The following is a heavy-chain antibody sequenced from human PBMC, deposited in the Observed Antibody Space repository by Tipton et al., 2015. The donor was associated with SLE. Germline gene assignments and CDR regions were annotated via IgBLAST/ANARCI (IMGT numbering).Heavy chain of an antibody. CDR1: GGSISSGDYY. D-gene: IGHD5-18*01. CDR2: IYYSGIT. Sequence: TLSLTCTVSGGSISSGDYYWSWIRQPPGKGLEWIGYIYYSGITQYNPSLKSRLSISVDTSKNQFSLKLSSVTAADTAVYYCAMQQLRDYYYYRLDVWGQGTTVTVSS. V-gene: IGHV4-30-4*01. J-gene: IGHJ6*02. CDR3: AMQQLRDYYYYRLDV.